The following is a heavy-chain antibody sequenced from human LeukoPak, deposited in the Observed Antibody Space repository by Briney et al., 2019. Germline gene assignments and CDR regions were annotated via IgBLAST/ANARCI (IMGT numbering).Heavy chain of an antibody. CDR3: AKDYADKFDY. Sequence: PGGSLRLPCAASGFTSSSYGMHWVRQAPGKGLEWVAFIRYDGSNKYYADSVKGRFTISRDNSKNTLYLQMNSLRAEDTALYYCAKDYADKFDYWGQGTLVTVSS. J-gene: IGHJ4*02. CDR1: GFTSSSYG. V-gene: IGHV3-30*02. CDR2: IRYDGSNK. D-gene: IGHD2-2*01.